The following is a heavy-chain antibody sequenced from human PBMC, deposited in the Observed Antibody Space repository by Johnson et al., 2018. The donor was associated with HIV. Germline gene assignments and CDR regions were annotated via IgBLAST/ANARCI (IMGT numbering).Heavy chain of an antibody. Sequence: VQLVEFGGGVVQPGGSLRLSCAASGFTFSSYGMHWVRQAPGKGLEWVAFIRYDGSNKYYADSVTGRFTISRDNAKNSLYLQMNSLRAEDTAVYYCASGWGIVVSDAFYIWGQGTMVTVSS. J-gene: IGHJ3*02. D-gene: IGHD6-19*01. CDR3: ASGWGIVVSDAFYI. V-gene: IGHV3-30*02. CDR1: GFTFSSYG. CDR2: IRYDGSNK.